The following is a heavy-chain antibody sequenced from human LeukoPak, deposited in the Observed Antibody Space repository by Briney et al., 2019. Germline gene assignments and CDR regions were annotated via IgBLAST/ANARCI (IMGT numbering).Heavy chain of an antibody. CDR1: GGSVSSGSYY. CDR3: ARYGDHIDY. D-gene: IGHD4-17*01. V-gene: IGHV4-61*01. Sequence: SECLSLTCTISGGSVSSGSYYWSWIRQPPGKGLEWIGYIYYSGSTNYNPSLKSRVTISVDTSKNQFSLKLSSVTAADTAVYYCARYGDHIDYWGQGTLVTISS. J-gene: IGHJ4*02. CDR2: IYYSGST.